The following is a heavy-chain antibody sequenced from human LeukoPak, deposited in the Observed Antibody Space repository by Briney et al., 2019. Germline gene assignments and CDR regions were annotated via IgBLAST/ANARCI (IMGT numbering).Heavy chain of an antibody. CDR3: ARESGNYGDENWFDP. CDR1: GFYFRSYW. J-gene: IGHJ5*02. Sequence: GGSLRLSCAASGFYFRSYWMHWVRQPPGKGLVWVSRINNDGSSTRYADSVKGRFTISRDNAKNTVYPQMNSLRAEDTAMYYCARESGNYGDENWFDPWGQGTLVTVSS. D-gene: IGHD4-17*01. CDR2: INNDGSST. V-gene: IGHV3-74*01.